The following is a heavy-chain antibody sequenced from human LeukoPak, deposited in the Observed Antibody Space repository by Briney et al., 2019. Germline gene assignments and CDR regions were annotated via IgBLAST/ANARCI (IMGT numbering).Heavy chain of an antibody. CDR3: ARAGDQRARWLGAFDI. V-gene: IGHV3-33*01. D-gene: IGHD2-2*01. CDR2: IWYDGSNK. J-gene: IGHJ3*02. CDR1: GFTFSSYG. Sequence: GGSLRLSCAASGFTFSSYGMHWVRQAPGKGLEWVAVIWYDGSNKYYADSMKGRFTISRDNSKNTLYLQMNSLRAEDTAVYYCARAGDQRARWLGAFDIWGQGTMVTVSS.